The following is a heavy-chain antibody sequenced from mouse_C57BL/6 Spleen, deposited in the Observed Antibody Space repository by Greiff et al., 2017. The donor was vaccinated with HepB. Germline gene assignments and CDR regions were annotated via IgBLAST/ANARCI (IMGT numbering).Heavy chain of an antibody. CDR1: GYTFTSYW. D-gene: IGHD1-1*01. CDR3: ARGVYYYGSSKYFDV. CDR2: IDPSDSYT. V-gene: IGHV1-69*01. Sequence: VQLQQPGAELVMPGASVKLSCKASGYTFTSYWMHWVKQRPGQGLEWIGEIDPSDSYTNYNQKFKGKSTLTVDKSSSTAYMQLSSLTSEDSAVYYCARGVYYYGSSKYFDVWGTGTTVTVSS. J-gene: IGHJ1*03.